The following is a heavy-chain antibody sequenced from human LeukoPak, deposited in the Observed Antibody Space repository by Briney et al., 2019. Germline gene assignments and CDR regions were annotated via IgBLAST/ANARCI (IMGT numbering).Heavy chain of an antibody. CDR1: GGSISSGGYS. D-gene: IGHD3-9*01. Sequence: SQTLSFTCAVSGGSISSGGYSWSWIRQPPGKGLEWIGYIYRSGSTYYNPSLKSRVTISVDRSKNQFSLKLSSVTAADTAVYYCARSILTGYFDYWGQGTLVTVSS. CDR3: ARSILTGYFDY. CDR2: IYRSGST. J-gene: IGHJ4*02. V-gene: IGHV4-30-2*01.